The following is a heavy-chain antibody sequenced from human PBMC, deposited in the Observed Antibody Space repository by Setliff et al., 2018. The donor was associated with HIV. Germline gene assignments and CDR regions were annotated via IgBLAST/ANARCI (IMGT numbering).Heavy chain of an antibody. D-gene: IGHD6-6*01. J-gene: IGHJ6*03. CDR3: AREESTSSWGYYHYYMDV. CDR2: VSYDGTTK. V-gene: IGHV3-30*03. CDR1: GFTFNNYG. Sequence: GGSLRLSCAASGFTFNNYGMHWVRQAPGKGLEWVAVVSYDGTTKHYADSMKGRFTISRDNSKNMLYLQMNSLRAEDTAVYYCAREESTSSWGYYHYYMDVWGKGTTVTVS.